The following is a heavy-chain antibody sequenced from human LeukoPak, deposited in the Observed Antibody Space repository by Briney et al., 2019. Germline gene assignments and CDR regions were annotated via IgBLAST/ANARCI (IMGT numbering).Heavy chain of an antibody. V-gene: IGHV3-53*01. CDR2: IYSGGST. J-gene: IGHJ3*02. CDR1: GFTVSSNY. Sequence: GGSLRLSCAASGFTVSSNYMSWVRQAPGKGLEWVSVIYSGGSTYYADSVKGRFTISRDNSKNTLYLQMNSLRAEDTAVYYCARLLYYYGSGSYGCAFDIWGQGTMVTVSS. CDR3: ARLLYYYGSGSYGCAFDI. D-gene: IGHD3-10*01.